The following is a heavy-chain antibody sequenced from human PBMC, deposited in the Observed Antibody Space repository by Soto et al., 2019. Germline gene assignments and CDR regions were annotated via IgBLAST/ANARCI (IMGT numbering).Heavy chain of an antibody. CDR3: ARDPVCSGGSCYDY. CDR1: GFTFSRYW. J-gene: IGHJ4*02. Sequence: LRLSCAASGFTFSRYWMTWVRQAPGKGLEWVANIKQDGSEIYYVDSVKGRFTISRDNAENSLYLQMNSLRAEDTAVYYCARDPVCSGGSCYDYWGQGXLVTVSS. CDR2: IKQDGSEI. V-gene: IGHV3-7*01. D-gene: IGHD2-15*01.